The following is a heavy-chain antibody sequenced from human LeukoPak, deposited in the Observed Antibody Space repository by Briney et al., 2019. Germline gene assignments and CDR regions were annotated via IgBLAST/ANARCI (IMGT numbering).Heavy chain of an antibody. V-gene: IGHV4-61*02. CDR1: GGSISSGSYY. D-gene: IGHD3-22*01. Sequence: SETLSLTCTVSGGSISSGSYYWTWIRQPAGKGLEWIGRIYTSGSTNYNPSLKSRVTISVDTSKNRFSLKLSSVTAADTAVYYCARAGTYYDSRAMDYWGQGTLVTVSS. CDR2: IYTSGST. J-gene: IGHJ4*02. CDR3: ARAGTYYDSRAMDY.